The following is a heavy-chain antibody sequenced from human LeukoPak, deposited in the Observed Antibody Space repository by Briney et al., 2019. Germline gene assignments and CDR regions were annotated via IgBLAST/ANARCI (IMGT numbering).Heavy chain of an antibody. CDR1: GFTFSSYA. J-gene: IGHJ5*02. V-gene: IGHV3-23*01. Sequence: GGSLRLSCAASGFTFSSYAMSWVRQAPGKGLEWVSAISGSGGSTYYADSVKGRFTISRDNSKNTLYLQMNSLRAEDTAVYYCAKDLGHTIAVAGSQGFDPWGQGTLVTVSS. D-gene: IGHD6-19*01. CDR2: ISGSGGST. CDR3: AKDLGHTIAVAGSQGFDP.